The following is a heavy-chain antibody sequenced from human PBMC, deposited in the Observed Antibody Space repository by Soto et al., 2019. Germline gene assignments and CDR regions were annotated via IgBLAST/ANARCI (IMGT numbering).Heavy chain of an antibody. Sequence: SETLSLTCAVCGGSFSGYYWCWIRQPPGKGLEWIGESNHSGSTNYNPSLKSRVTISVDTSKNQFSLKLSSVTAADTAVYYCARTYYDYIWGSYRYHLNWFDPWGQGTLVTVSS. V-gene: IGHV4-34*01. CDR3: ARTYYDYIWGSYRYHLNWFDP. CDR1: GGSFSGYY. D-gene: IGHD3-16*02. J-gene: IGHJ5*02. CDR2: SNHSGST.